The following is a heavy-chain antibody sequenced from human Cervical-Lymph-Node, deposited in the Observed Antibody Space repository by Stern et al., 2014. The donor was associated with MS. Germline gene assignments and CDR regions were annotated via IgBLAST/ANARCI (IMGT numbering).Heavy chain of an antibody. Sequence: EVQLVASGAEVKKPGGSLKISCKLSGYSFTIHYIAWVRQMPGKGLDGMGGSYPYNSDTTYSPSFQAQVTSSADKSITTAYLQWSSLRASDTAMYYCARHVQGFNYWGQGTLVTVSS. CDR1: GYSFTIHY. CDR3: ARHVQGFNY. CDR2: SYPYNSDT. J-gene: IGHJ4*02. V-gene: IGHV5-51*01.